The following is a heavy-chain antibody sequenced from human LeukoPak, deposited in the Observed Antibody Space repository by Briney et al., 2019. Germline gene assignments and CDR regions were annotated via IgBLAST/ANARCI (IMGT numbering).Heavy chain of an antibody. D-gene: IGHD3-9*01. CDR3: ARGQRYFDTLLGPQPYYFYMDV. J-gene: IGHJ6*03. CDR2: VCYTGDP. CDR1: GGSITSFGDY. Sequence: SETLSLTCIVSGGSITSFGDYWALIRQPPGGGLEWIGTVCYTGDPYYSASLKSRVTISLDTSNNQFSLTMTSVTVADTAVYYCARGQRYFDTLLGPQPYYFYMDVWGKGTTVTVSS. V-gene: IGHV4-39*07.